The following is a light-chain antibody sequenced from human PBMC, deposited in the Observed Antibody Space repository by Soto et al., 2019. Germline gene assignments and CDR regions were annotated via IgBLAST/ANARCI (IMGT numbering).Light chain of an antibody. CDR2: EGS. Sequence: QAVVTQPASVSGSPGQSITISCTGTSSDVGSYNLVSWYQQHPGKAPKLMIYEGSKRPSGVSNRFSGSKSGNTASLTISGLQAEDEADYYCSSYTSSSTYVFGTGTKLTVL. V-gene: IGLV2-14*02. CDR1: SSDVGSYNL. CDR3: SSYTSSSTYV. J-gene: IGLJ1*01.